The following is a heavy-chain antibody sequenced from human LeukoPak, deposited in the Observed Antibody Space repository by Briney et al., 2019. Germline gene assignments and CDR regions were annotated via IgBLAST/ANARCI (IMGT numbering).Heavy chain of an antibody. CDR3: TRQSGTVTPIDY. CDR1: SGSLSGYS. Sequence: SETLFLTCAVSSGSLSGYSWGWIRQPPGKGLEWVGEISHSGITNYNPSLKGRVTISLKKSEIQFSLMLSSVTAADTAVYYCTRQSGTVTPIDYWSQGTLVTVSS. V-gene: IGHV4-34*01. D-gene: IGHD4-17*01. J-gene: IGHJ4*02. CDR2: ISHSGIT.